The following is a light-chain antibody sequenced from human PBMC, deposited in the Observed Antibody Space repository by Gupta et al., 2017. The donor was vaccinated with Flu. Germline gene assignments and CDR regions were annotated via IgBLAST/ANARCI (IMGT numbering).Light chain of an antibody. CDR1: QSITSY. V-gene: IGKV1-39*01. Sequence: DIQMTQSPPSLSASVGDRITITCRASQSITSYLNWYQQKPGKAPKLLIYAESSLESGVPSRFGGSGSGTDFTLTISSLQPEDFASYYCQQSYSTPWTFGQGTKVEIK. CDR3: QQSYSTPWT. J-gene: IGKJ1*01. CDR2: AES.